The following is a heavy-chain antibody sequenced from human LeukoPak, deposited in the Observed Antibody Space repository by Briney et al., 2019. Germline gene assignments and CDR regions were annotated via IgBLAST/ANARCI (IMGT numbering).Heavy chain of an antibody. CDR1: GYTFTSYY. V-gene: IGHV1-2*02. CDR2: INANNDGS. J-gene: IGHJ3*02. D-gene: IGHD3-3*01. CDR3: ARKRGVGVDTNAFDM. Sequence: ASVKVSCKASGYTFTSYYMHWVRQAPGQGLEWMGWINANNDGSVYAQKFQGRVTMTRDTSINTAYMELSRLRSDDTAVYYCARKRGVGVDTNAFDMWGQGTMVTVSS.